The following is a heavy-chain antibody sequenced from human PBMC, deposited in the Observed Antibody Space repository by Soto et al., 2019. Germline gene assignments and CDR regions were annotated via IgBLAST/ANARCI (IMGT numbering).Heavy chain of an antibody. Sequence: QVQLVQSGAEVKKPGASVTVSCRATGDTFTRYYMHWVRQAPGQGLEWMGWINPNSGVTKYAQKFQGWVTMTRDTSIRTVYMELSGLRSDDTAVYYCARESGGATATLDYYYFYMDVWGTGTSVTVSS. CDR3: ARESGGATATLDYYYFYMDV. V-gene: IGHV1-2*04. CDR1: GDTFTRYY. D-gene: IGHD5-12*01. CDR2: INPNSGVT. J-gene: IGHJ6*03.